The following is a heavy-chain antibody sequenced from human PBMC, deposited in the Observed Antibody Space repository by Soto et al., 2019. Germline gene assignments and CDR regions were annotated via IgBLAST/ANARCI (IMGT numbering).Heavy chain of an antibody. CDR2: INQDGSAI. J-gene: IGHJ4*02. V-gene: IGHV3-7*01. CDR3: ARPGGYGDYVYYFDY. D-gene: IGHD4-17*01. Sequence: PSETLSLTCAVYGGSFSGYYWSWIRQPPGKGLEWVANINQDGSAINYVDSVRGRFTISRDNAKNSLYLQMNSLRAEDTAVYYCARPGGYGDYVYYFDYSGQGTLVTVSS. CDR1: GGSFSGYY.